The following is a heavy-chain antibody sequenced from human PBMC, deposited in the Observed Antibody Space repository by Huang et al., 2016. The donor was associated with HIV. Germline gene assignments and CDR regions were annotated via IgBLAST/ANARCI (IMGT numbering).Heavy chain of an antibody. CDR2: IIPLFRGT. CDR3: AMSLRYQYDSRSYWGRYFDY. CDR1: GGSFSDQI. D-gene: IGHD3-16*01. J-gene: IGHJ4*02. V-gene: IGHV1-69*01. Sequence: QVQLEQSGPAVRKPGSSVKVSCQASGGSFSDQIISWVRQAPGRFEWMGGIIPLFRGTAYAQELKGRVTMTADESTATIYMELNSLTSEDTAVYYCAMSLRYQYDSRSYWGRYFDYWGQGTLVTVSS.